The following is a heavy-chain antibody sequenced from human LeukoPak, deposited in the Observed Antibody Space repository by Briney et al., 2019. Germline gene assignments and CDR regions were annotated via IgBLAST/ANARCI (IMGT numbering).Heavy chain of an antibody. CDR3: AREAHSSSSNSIDY. CDR2: INHSGST. CDR1: GGSFSGYY. J-gene: IGHJ4*02. Sequence: SETLSLTCAVYGGSFSGYYWSWIRQPPGKGLEWMGEINHSGSTNYNPSLKRRVNISVETSKKKFSLKLSSVTAADTAVYYCAREAHSSSSNSIDYWGQGTLVTVSS. D-gene: IGHD6-13*01. V-gene: IGHV4-34*01.